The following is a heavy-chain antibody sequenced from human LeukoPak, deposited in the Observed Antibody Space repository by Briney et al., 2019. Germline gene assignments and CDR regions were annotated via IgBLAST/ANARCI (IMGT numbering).Heavy chain of an antibody. J-gene: IGHJ4*02. CDR3: ARVLHKRNYDSSTYYGY. CDR2: ISGDAGRT. CDR1: GFTFSSYG. D-gene: IGHD3-22*01. V-gene: IGHV3-23*01. Sequence: GGSLRLSCAASGFTFSSYGMNWVRQAPGKGLEWVSGISGDAGRTYYADSVKGRFTISRDNAKNSLYLQMSGLRAEDTAVYYCARVLHKRNYDSSTYYGYWGQGTLVTVSS.